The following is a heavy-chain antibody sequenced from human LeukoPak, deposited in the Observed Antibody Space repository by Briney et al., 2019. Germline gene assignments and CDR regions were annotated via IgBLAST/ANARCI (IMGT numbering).Heavy chain of an antibody. CDR2: INPNSGGT. CDR1: GYTFAGYY. Sequence: ASVKVSCKASGYTFAGYYMHWVRQAPAQGLEWMGWINPNSGGTNYAQKFQGRVTMTRDTSISTAYMELSRLRSDDTAVYYCARSDCSSTSCYVGDDWFDPWGQGTLVTVSS. D-gene: IGHD2-2*01. V-gene: IGHV1-2*02. CDR3: ARSDCSSTSCYVGDDWFDP. J-gene: IGHJ5*02.